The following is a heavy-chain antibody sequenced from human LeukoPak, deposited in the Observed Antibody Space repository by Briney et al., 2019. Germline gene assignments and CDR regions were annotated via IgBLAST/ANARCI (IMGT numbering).Heavy chain of an antibody. CDR3: ARVAIWYSSSFDNWFDP. CDR2: ISSSSSTI. V-gene: IGHV3-48*02. J-gene: IGHJ5*02. Sequence: PGGSLRLSCAASGFTFSSYSMNWVRQAPGKGLEWVSYISSSSSTIYYADSVKGRFTISRDKAKNSLYLQMNSLRDEDTAVYYCARVAIWYSSSFDNWFDPWGQGTLVTVSS. D-gene: IGHD6-6*01. CDR1: GFTFSSYS.